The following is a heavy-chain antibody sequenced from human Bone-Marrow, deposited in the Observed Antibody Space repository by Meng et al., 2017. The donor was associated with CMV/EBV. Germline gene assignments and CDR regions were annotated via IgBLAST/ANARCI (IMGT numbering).Heavy chain of an antibody. V-gene: IGHV1-2*02. D-gene: IGHD6-19*01. CDR3: VRSSGWSLFDY. J-gene: IGHJ4*02. CDR1: RVSSGVYH. Sequence: SGAGRTKAGAASKVSCTKCRVSSGVYHRNRVRQVPGQGLEWMGVVNPNNDATNYARKFQGRVSMTRDTSISTAHMELSRLMSDDTTAYYCVRSSGWSLFDYWGQGTLVTVSS. CDR2: VNPNNDAT.